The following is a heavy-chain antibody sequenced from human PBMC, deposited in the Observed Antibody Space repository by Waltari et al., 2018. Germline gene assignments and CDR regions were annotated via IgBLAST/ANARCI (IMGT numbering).Heavy chain of an antibody. J-gene: IGHJ4*02. V-gene: IGHV4-34*01. Sequence: QVQLQQWGAGLLKPSETLSLTCAVYGGSFSGYYWSWIRQPPGKGLEWIGEINHSGSTNYNPSLKCRVTISVDTSKNQFSLKLSSVTAADTAVYYCARGTRAREYYFDYWGQGTLVTVSS. CDR3: ARGTRAREYYFDY. CDR2: INHSGST. D-gene: IGHD3-10*01. CDR1: GGSFSGYY.